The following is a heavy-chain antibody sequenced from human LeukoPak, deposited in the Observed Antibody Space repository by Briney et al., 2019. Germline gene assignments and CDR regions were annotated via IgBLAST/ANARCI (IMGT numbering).Heavy chain of an antibody. D-gene: IGHD6-13*01. J-gene: IGHJ4*02. CDR2: INPNSGGT. Sequence: ASVKVSCKVSGYTLTELSMHWVRQAPGKGLEWMGWINPNSGGTNYAQKFQGRVTMTRDTSISTAYMELSSLRSEDTAVYYCATVSSWWYFDYWGQGTLVTVSS. CDR1: GYTLTELS. CDR3: ATVSSWWYFDY. V-gene: IGHV1-2*02.